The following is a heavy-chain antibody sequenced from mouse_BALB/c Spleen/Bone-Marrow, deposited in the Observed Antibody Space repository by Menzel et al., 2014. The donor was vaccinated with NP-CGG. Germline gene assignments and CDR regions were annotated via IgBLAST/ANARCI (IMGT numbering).Heavy chain of an antibody. V-gene: IGHV5-6-4*01. D-gene: IGHD2-4*01. CDR3: SKDGGYDYSYYFDY. Sequence: EVQLVESGGGLVKPGGSLKLSCAASGFTFSAYSMSWVRQTPEKRLEWVATISSGGHDTYYPDSVKGRFTISRDNAKNTLHLQMNSLKSVDSAVYYCSKDGGYDYSYYFDYWGQGTTLTVSS. CDR2: ISSGGHDT. J-gene: IGHJ2*01. CDR1: GFTFSAYS.